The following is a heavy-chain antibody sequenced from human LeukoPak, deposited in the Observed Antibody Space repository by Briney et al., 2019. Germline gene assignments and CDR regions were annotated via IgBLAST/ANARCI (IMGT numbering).Heavy chain of an antibody. CDR3: ARLGRGHCDPXACXXGFD. D-gene: IGHD2-21*02. Sequence: KTSETLSLTCTVSLESIGSRSYYWSWIRQPAGKGLEWIGRVSTNGRTDYNPSLRSRVTISLDTSENQFALKMNSVTAADTAVYYXARLGRGHCDPXACXXGFD. V-gene: IGHV4-61*02. CDR2: VSTNGRT. CDR1: LESIGSRSYY. J-gene: IGHJ3*01.